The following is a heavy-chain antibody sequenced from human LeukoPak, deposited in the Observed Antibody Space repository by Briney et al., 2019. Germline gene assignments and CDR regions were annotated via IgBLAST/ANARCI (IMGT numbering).Heavy chain of an antibody. CDR1: GFTFSSYS. Sequence: GGSLRLSCAASGFTFSSYSMNWVRQAPGKGLEWVSSISSSSSYIYYADSVKGRFTISRDNAKNSLYLQTNSLRAEDTAAYYCARDFDNDYDSSGYYSAHFQHWGQGTLVTVSS. J-gene: IGHJ1*01. CDR3: ARDFDNDYDSSGYYSAHFQH. V-gene: IGHV3-21*01. CDR2: ISSSSSYI. D-gene: IGHD3-22*01.